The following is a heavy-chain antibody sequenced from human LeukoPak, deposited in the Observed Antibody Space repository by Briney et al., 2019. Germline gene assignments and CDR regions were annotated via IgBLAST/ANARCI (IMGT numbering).Heavy chain of an antibody. V-gene: IGHV1-2*02. J-gene: IGHJ5*02. Sequence: ASVKVSCKASGYTFTGYYMHWVRQAPGQGLEWMGWINPNSGGTNYAQKFQGRVTMTRDTSISTAYMELSRLRSDDTAVYYCARVFGYCSSTSCYGFDWFDPWGQGTLVTVSS. D-gene: IGHD2-2*01. CDR3: ARVFGYCSSTSCYGFDWFDP. CDR2: INPNSGGT. CDR1: GYTFTGYY.